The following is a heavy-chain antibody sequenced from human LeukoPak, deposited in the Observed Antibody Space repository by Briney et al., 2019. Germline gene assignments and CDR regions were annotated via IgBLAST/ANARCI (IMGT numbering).Heavy chain of an antibody. CDR2: IYHSGST. Sequence: TTSETLSLTCTVSAYSINNGYYWGWIRQPPGKGLAWIGNIYHSGSTSYNPSLESRVTISLDTSNNRFSLKLTSLTAADTAMYYCARVEPEGSSWYGVHYFAYWGQGTQVTVSS. V-gene: IGHV4-38-2*02. J-gene: IGHJ4*02. CDR1: AYSINNGYY. D-gene: IGHD6-13*01. CDR3: ARVEPEGSSWYGVHYFAY.